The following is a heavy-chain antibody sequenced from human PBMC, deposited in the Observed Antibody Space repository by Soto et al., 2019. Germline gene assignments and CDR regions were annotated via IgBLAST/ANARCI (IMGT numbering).Heavy chain of an antibody. CDR1: GASISSGDYY. V-gene: IGHV4-30-4*01. D-gene: IGHD3-10*02. CDR2: IYYGGST. Sequence: QVQLQESGPGLVKPSQTLSLTCTVSGASISSGDYYWNWIRQPPGQGLEWIGYIYYGGSTYYNPSLKSRVTISVDTSNNQFSLKLISVTAADTAVYYCCSGTTRDEPTYYFDPWGQGSLVTVSS. CDR3: CSGTTRDEPTYYFDP. J-gene: IGHJ4*02.